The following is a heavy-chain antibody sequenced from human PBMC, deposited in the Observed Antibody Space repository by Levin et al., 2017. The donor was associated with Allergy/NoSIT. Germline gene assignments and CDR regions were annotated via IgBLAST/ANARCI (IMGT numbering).Heavy chain of an antibody. CDR1: GYTFTGYY. J-gene: IGHJ4*02. CDR2: INPNSGGT. Sequence: GGSLRLSCKASGYTFTGYYMHWVRQAPGQGLEWMGRINPNSGGTNYAQKFQGRVTMTRDTSISTAYMELSRLRSDDTAVYYCARTPIVLLWFRDPNESRGFDYWGQGTLVTVSS. V-gene: IGHV1-2*06. CDR3: ARTPIVLLWFRDPNESRGFDY. D-gene: IGHD3-10*01.